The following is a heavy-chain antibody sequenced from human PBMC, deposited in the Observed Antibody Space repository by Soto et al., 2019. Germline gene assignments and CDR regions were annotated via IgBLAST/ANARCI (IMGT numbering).Heavy chain of an antibody. Sequence: QVQLVQSGAEVKKPGSSVKVSCKASGGTFSSYAISWVRQAPGQGLEWMGGIIPIFGTANYAQKFQGRVTISADESKSNAYMELSSLRSEGTGVYYCAGPIVVGATISGIGAFDIWGQGTMVTVSS. CDR3: AGPIVVGATISGIGAFDI. D-gene: IGHD1-26*01. V-gene: IGHV1-69*12. CDR2: IIPIFGTA. J-gene: IGHJ3*02. CDR1: GGTFSSYA.